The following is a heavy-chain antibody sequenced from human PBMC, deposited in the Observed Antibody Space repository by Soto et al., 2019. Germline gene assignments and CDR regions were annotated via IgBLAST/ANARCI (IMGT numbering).Heavy chain of an antibody. CDR2: ISYDGSNK. CDR1: GFTFSSYG. V-gene: IGHV3-30*18. CDR3: AKEKEVAQWIQLWLGDLYYGMDV. Sequence: PGGSLRLSCAASGFTFSSYGMHWVRQAPGKGLEWVAAISYDGSNKYYADSVKGRFTISRDNSKNTLYLQMNSLRAEDTAVYYCAKEKEVAQWIQLWLGDLYYGMDVWGQGTTVTVSS. D-gene: IGHD5-18*01. J-gene: IGHJ6*02.